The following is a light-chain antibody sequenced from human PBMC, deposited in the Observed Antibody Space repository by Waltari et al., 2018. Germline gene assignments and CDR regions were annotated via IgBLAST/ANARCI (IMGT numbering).Light chain of an antibody. Sequence: EIVMTQSPATLSVSPGERATLSCRASQSVGSSVAWYQQKPGQAPRLLFYDASSRPTGVPARFSAGGSGTAFSLIISSLQSEDFAVYFCQQYYKWPPLTFGGGTKVEIK. CDR1: QSVGSS. CDR2: DAS. V-gene: IGKV3-15*01. CDR3: QQYYKWPPLT. J-gene: IGKJ4*01.